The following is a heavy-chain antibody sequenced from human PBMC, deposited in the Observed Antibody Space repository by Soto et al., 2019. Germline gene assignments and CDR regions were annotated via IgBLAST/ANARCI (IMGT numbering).Heavy chain of an antibody. CDR3: ASADVGYCSSTSCYVNWFDP. Sequence: GSLRLSCAASGFTFSDYYMSWIRQAPGKGLEWVSYISSSSSYTNYADSVKGRFTISRDNAKNSLYLQMNSLRAEDTAVYYCASADVGYCSSTSCYVNWFDPWGQGTLVTVSS. D-gene: IGHD2-2*01. V-gene: IGHV3-11*06. CDR2: ISSSSSYT. J-gene: IGHJ5*02. CDR1: GFTFSDYY.